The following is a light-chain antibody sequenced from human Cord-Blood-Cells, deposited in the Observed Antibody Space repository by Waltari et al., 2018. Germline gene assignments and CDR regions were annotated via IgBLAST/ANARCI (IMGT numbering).Light chain of an antibody. CDR2: EGS. V-gene: IGLV2-23*01. J-gene: IGLJ2*01. CDR1: RRDGWGYYL. Sequence: QAGLTQPASGSGSPGQANTISCTGTRRDGWGYYLGSWYQQHPGKAPKLMIYEGSKRPSGVSNRFSGSKSGNTASLTISGLQAEDEADYYCCSYAGSSTLFGGGTKLTVL. CDR3: CSYAGSSTL.